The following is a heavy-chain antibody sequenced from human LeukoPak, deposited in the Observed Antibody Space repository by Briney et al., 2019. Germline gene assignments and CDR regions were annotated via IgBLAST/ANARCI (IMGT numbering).Heavy chain of an antibody. V-gene: IGHV1-18*01. CDR1: GYTFTSYG. Sequence: GASVKVSCRASGYTFTSYGISWVRQAPGQGLEWMGWISAYNGNTNYAQKLQGRVTMTTDTSTSTAYMELRSLRSDDTAVYYCARDRGDIAAASHDAFDIWGQGTMVTVSS. J-gene: IGHJ3*02. CDR2: ISAYNGNT. CDR3: ARDRGDIAAASHDAFDI. D-gene: IGHD6-13*01.